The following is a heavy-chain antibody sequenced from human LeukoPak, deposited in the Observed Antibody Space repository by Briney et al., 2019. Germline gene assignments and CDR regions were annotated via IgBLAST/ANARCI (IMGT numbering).Heavy chain of an antibody. D-gene: IGHD6-19*01. CDR3: ASGGWYGYYFDY. V-gene: IGHV4-59*12. Sequence: SETLSLTCTVSGGSISSYYWSWIRQPPGKGLEWIGYIYYSGSTNYNPSLKSRVTISVDTSKNQFSLNLTSVTAADTAVYYCASGGWYGYYFDYWGQGTLVTVSS. CDR1: GGSISSYY. CDR2: IYYSGST. J-gene: IGHJ4*02.